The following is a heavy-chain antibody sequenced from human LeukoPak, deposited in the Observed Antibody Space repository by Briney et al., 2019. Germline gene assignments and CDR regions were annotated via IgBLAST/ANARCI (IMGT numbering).Heavy chain of an antibody. CDR3: ARDNTVTTYYFDY. J-gene: IGHJ4*02. Sequence: SETLSLTCTVSGGSISSYYLSWIRQPAGKGLEWIGSIYHSGSTYYNPSLKSRVTISVDTSKNQFSLKLSSVTAADTAVYYCARDNTVTTYYFDYWGQGTLVTVSS. CDR1: GGSISSYY. V-gene: IGHV4-4*07. CDR2: IYHSGST. D-gene: IGHD4-11*01.